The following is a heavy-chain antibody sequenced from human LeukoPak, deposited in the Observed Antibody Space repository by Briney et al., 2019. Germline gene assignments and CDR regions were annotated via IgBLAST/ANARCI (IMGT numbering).Heavy chain of an antibody. CDR3: ARRGCGSGNYYYPN. V-gene: IGHV5-51*01. D-gene: IGHD3-10*01. CDR2: IYPGDSDT. CDR1: GYSFTNHY. Sequence: GESLKISCKGSGYSFTNHYIGWVRLMPGKGLEWMGIIYPGDSDTRYSPSIQGQVTISADKSISTAYLQWSSLKASDTAMYYCARRGCGSGNYYYPNWGQGTLVTVSS. J-gene: IGHJ4*02.